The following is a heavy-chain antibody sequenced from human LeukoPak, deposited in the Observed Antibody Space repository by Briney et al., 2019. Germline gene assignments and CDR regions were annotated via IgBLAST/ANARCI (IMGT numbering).Heavy chain of an antibody. Sequence: SETLSLTCTVSGGSISSSSYYWGWIRQPPGKGLEWIGSIYYSGSTYYNPSLKSRVTISVDTSKNQFSLKLSSVTAADTAVYYCARLLPNGSGSYYTYYYYYMDVWGKGTTVTISS. J-gene: IGHJ6*03. CDR3: ARLLPNGSGSYYTYYYYYMDV. CDR1: GGSISSSSYY. V-gene: IGHV4-39*07. D-gene: IGHD3-10*01. CDR2: IYYSGST.